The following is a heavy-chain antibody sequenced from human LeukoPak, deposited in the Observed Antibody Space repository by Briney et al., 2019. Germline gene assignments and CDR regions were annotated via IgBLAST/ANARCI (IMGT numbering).Heavy chain of an antibody. CDR3: ARDMNYYDSSRINWFDP. CDR2: IKQDGSEK. J-gene: IGHJ5*02. Sequence: GALRLSCAASGFTFSSYWMSWVRQAPGKGLEWVANIKQDGSEKYYVDSVKGRFTISRDNAKNSLYLQMNSLRAEDTAVYYCARDMNYYDSSRINWFDPWGQGTLVTVSS. V-gene: IGHV3-7*01. D-gene: IGHD3-22*01. CDR1: GFTFSSYW.